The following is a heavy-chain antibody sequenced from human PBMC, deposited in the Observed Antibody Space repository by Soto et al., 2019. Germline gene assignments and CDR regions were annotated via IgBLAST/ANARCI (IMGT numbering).Heavy chain of an antibody. CDR2: ISDSGGRT. Sequence: EVQLLESGGGLVQSGGSVRLSCAASGFTFTSYAMSWVRQAPGKGLEWVSGISDSGGRTYYADSVKGRFTISRDNSKNTLYLQMSSLRAEDTAVFYWAREEIAVAGTLDYWGQGTLVTVSA. J-gene: IGHJ4*02. CDR3: AREEIAVAGTLDY. D-gene: IGHD6-19*01. CDR1: GFTFTSYA. V-gene: IGHV3-23*01.